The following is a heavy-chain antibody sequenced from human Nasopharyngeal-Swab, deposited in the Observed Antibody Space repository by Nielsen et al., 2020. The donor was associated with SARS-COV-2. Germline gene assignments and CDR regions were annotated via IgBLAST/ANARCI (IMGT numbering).Heavy chain of an antibody. CDR3: VRDNGYNTLDF. Sequence: GGSLRLSCAASGFTFRNYGMHWVRQAPGKGLEWVTFIWYDGTNRFYADSVKGRFTSSSDNSKNTMYLQMNSLRAEDTAVYYCVRDNGYNTLDFWGQGTLVTVSS. D-gene: IGHD5-24*01. CDR2: IWYDGTNR. V-gene: IGHV3-33*01. CDR1: GFTFRNYG. J-gene: IGHJ4*02.